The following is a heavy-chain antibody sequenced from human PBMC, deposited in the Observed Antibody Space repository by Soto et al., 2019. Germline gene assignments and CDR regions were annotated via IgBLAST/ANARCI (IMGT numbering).Heavy chain of an antibody. V-gene: IGHV4-39*01. Sequence: QLQLQESGPGLVKPSETLSLTCTVPGCSISSSSYYWGWIRQPPGKGLEWIGSIYYSGSTYYNPSLKIRVTISVDTSKAEFSLKLCSGTAADTAVYYCARLTGHSGRYLYSWGQGTLVTVSS. CDR1: GCSISSSSYY. CDR2: IYYSGST. D-gene: IGHD1-26*01. CDR3: ARLTGHSGRYLYS. J-gene: IGHJ4*02.